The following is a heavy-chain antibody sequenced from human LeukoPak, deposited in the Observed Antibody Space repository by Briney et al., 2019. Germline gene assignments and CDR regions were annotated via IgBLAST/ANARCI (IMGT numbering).Heavy chain of an antibody. CDR2: ISYDGSNK. CDR1: GFTFSSYG. Sequence: GGSLRLSCAASGFTFSSYGMHWVRQAPGKGLEWVAVISYDGSNKYYADSVKGRFTISRDNSKNTLYLQMNSLRAEDTAVYYCARGVDTAMPHLYYFDYWGQGTLVTVSS. J-gene: IGHJ4*02. CDR3: ARGVDTAMPHLYYFDY. V-gene: IGHV3-30*03. D-gene: IGHD5-18*01.